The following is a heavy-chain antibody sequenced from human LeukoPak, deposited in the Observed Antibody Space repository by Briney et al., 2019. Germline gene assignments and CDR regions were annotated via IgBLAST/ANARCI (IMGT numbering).Heavy chain of an antibody. CDR1: GFTFSSHW. D-gene: IGHD3-22*01. Sequence: GGSLRLSCAASGFTFSSHWMTWVRQAPGKGLEWVANIKEDGSKKNYVDSVKGRFTISRDNAKNSLYLQMNGLRAEDTAMYHCATPLDYYDSSGYHQGGDWGQGTLVTVSS. CDR2: IKEDGSKK. J-gene: IGHJ4*02. V-gene: IGHV3-7*03. CDR3: ATPLDYYDSSGYHQGGD.